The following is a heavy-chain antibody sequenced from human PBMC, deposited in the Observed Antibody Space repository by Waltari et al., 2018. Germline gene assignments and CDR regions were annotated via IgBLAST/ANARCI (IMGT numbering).Heavy chain of an antibody. CDR3: ARPSNLMKWLDAFDI. CDR2: IYYSGST. CDR1: GGSIGSTGYY. J-gene: IGHJ3*02. D-gene: IGHD3-22*01. V-gene: IGHV4-39*01. Sequence: QLHPQESGPGLAKTSATLSPTCTVAGGSIGSTGYYCGWLRQPPGKGLEWIGSIYYSGSTYYNPSLKSRVTISVDTSKNQFSLKLSSVTAADTAVYYCARPSNLMKWLDAFDIWGQGTMVTVSS.